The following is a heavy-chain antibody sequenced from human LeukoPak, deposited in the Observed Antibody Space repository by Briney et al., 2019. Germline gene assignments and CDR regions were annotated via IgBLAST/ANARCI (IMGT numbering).Heavy chain of an antibody. Sequence: KPSETLSLTCTVSGGSISSYYWSWIRQPPGKGLEWIGYIYYSGSTNYNPSFKSRVTISVDTSKNQFSLKLSSVTAADTAVYYCAGRGDRGGYKGEEAFDTWAKGQWSPSLQ. CDR3: AGRGDRGGYKGEEAFDT. J-gene: IGHJ3*02. CDR2: IYYSGST. V-gene: IGHV4-59*01. D-gene: IGHD6-19*01. CDR1: GGSISSYY.